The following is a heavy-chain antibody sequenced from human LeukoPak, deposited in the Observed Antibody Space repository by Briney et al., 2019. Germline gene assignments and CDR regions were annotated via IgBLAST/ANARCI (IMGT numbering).Heavy chain of an antibody. CDR1: GGSFSGYY. CDR3: ARSRYYGSGSYRTYYYYYYMDV. J-gene: IGHJ6*03. Sequence: KPSETLSLTCAVYGGSFSGYYWSWIRQPPGKGLEWIGEINHRGSTNYNPSLKSRVTISVDTSKNQFSLKLSSVTAADTAVYYCARSRYYGSGSYRTYYYYYYMDVWGKGTTVTVSS. CDR2: INHRGST. V-gene: IGHV4-34*01. D-gene: IGHD3-10*01.